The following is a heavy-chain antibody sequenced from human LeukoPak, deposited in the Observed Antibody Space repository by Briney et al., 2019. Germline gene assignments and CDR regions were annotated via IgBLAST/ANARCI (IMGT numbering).Heavy chain of an antibody. J-gene: IGHJ6*03. D-gene: IGHD2-2*01. CDR2: IYYSGST. Sequence: SETLSLTCTVSGGSISSYYWSWIRQPPGKGLEWIGYIYYSGSTNYSPSLKSRVTISVDTSKNQFSLKLSSVTAADTAVYYCARVCYGRGYYYYYMDVWGKGTTVTVSS. CDR1: GGSISSYY. CDR3: ARVCYGRGYYYYYMDV. V-gene: IGHV4-59*01.